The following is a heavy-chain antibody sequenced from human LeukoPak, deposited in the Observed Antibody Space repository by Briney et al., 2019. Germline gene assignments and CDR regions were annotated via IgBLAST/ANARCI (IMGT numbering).Heavy chain of an antibody. J-gene: IGHJ4*02. D-gene: IGHD4-17*01. CDR2: INPRGGST. Sequence: RASVKVSCKASGYTFTRNYMHWVRQAPGPGLEWMGIINPRGGSTTYAQKFQGRLTMTRDTSTSTVYMQLRSLRSEDTAVYYCAREDADYTFSFDFWGQGTLVTVSS. CDR3: AREDADYTFSFDF. CDR1: GYTFTRNY. V-gene: IGHV1-46*01.